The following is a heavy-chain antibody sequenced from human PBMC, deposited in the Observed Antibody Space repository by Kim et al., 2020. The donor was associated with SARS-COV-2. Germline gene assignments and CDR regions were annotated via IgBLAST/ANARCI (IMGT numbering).Heavy chain of an antibody. CDR1: GGSISSSSYY. CDR2: MYYSGST. Sequence: SETLSLTCTVSGGSISSSSYYWGWIRQPPGKGLEWIGSMYYSGSTYDNPSLKSRVTISVDTSKNQFSLKLSSVTAADTAVYYCARHEVPAAMWYIAAAGTEFDYWGQGTLVTVSS. D-gene: IGHD2-2*01. CDR3: ARHEVPAAMWYIAAAGTEFDY. V-gene: IGHV4-39*01. J-gene: IGHJ4*02.